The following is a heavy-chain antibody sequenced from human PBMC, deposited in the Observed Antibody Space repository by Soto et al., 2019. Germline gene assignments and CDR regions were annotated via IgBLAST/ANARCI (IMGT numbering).Heavy chain of an antibody. Sequence: EVQLVESGGGLVKPGGSLRLSCAASGFTFSSYSMNWVLQAPGKGLEWVSSISSSSSYIYYADSVKGRFTISRDNAKNSLYLQMNSLRAEDTAVYYCARDQSGWGDGYNVTWGQGTLVTVSS. CDR3: ARDQSGWGDGYNVT. V-gene: IGHV3-21*01. CDR2: ISSSSSYI. J-gene: IGHJ4*02. D-gene: IGHD2-21*01. CDR1: GFTFSSYS.